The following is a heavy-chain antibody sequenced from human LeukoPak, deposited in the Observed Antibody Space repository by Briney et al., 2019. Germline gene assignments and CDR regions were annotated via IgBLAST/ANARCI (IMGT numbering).Heavy chain of an antibody. CDR3: ARGAVVNGLDV. V-gene: IGHV4-61*01. CDR2: IYYSGTT. CDR1: GGSVSSGTYY. D-gene: IGHD3-16*02. Sequence: SEILSLTCTVSGGSVSSGTYYWSWIRQPPGTRLEWIGYIYYSGTTNYNPSFKSRVTMSVDTSKNQFSLKLSSVTAADTAVYYCARGAVVNGLDVWGQGTTVTVSS. J-gene: IGHJ6*02.